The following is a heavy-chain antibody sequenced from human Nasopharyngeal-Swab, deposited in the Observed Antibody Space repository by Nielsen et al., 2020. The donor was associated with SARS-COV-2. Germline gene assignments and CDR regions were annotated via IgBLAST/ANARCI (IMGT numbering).Heavy chain of an antibody. J-gene: IGHJ6*02. CDR1: GGSISSGGYY. D-gene: IGHD2/OR15-2a*01. CDR3: AREGYFGLDPHYGMDV. CDR2: SYYSGST. Sequence: SETLSLTCAASGGSISSGGYYWSWIRQPPGKGLEWIGYSYYSGSTYYNPFLKSRVTISVDTSKNQFSLMLSSVTAADTAVYYCAREGYFGLDPHYGMDVWGQGTTVTVSS. V-gene: IGHV4-30-4*01.